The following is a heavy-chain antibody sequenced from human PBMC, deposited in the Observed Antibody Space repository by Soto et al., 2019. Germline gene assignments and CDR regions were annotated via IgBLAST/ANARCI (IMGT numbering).Heavy chain of an antibody. Sequence: SETLSLTCAVSGGSISIGDFSWSWIRQPPGRGLEWIGYIYHSGSPNYNPSLKSRVTISVDTSKNQFSLKLSSVTAADTAVYYCARGWGRIFDYWGQGTLVTVSS. J-gene: IGHJ4*02. D-gene: IGHD7-27*01. V-gene: IGHV4-30-2*01. CDR3: ARGWGRIFDY. CDR2: IYHSGSP. CDR1: GGSISIGDFS.